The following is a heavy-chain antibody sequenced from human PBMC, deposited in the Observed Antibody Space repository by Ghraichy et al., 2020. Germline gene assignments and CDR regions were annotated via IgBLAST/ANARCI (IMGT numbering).Heavy chain of an antibody. CDR2: INHSGST. CDR1: GGSFSGYY. Sequence: SETLSLTCAVYGGSFSGYYWSWIRQPPGKGLEWIGEINHSGSTNYNPSLKSRVTISVDTSKNQFSLKLSSVTAADTAVYYCARVRGSYDYWGQGTLVTVSS. CDR3: ARVRGSYDY. V-gene: IGHV4-34*01. J-gene: IGHJ4*02. D-gene: IGHD1-26*01.